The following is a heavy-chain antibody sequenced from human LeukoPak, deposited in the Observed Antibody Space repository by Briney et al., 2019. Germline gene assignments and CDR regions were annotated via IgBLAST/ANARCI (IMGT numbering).Heavy chain of an antibody. CDR1: GFTFDDYA. J-gene: IGHJ4*02. CDR2: INWNSGDI. V-gene: IGHV3-9*01. CDR3: TRRRNSNHPFDS. Sequence: GGSLRLSCAASGFTFDDYAMHWVRQAPGKGLEWVSGINWNSGDIIYADSVRGRFTISRDNANYALYLQMGSLRVEDTAFYYCTRRRNSNHPFDSWGQGTLVTVSS. D-gene: IGHD4-23*01.